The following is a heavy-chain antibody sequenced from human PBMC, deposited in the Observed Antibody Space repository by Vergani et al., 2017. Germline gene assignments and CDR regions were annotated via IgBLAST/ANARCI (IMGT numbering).Heavy chain of an antibody. CDR1: GGTFSSYA. Sequence: QVQLVQSGAEAKKPGSSVKVSCKASGGTFSSYAISWVRQAPGQGLEWMGGIIPIFGTANYAQKFQGRVTITADESTSTAYMELSSLRSEDTAVYYCASRFDAYNWNYEKGGHFDYWGQGTLVTVSS. D-gene: IGHD1-7*01. CDR2: IIPIFGTA. CDR3: ASRFDAYNWNYEKGGHFDY. J-gene: IGHJ4*02. V-gene: IGHV1-69*01.